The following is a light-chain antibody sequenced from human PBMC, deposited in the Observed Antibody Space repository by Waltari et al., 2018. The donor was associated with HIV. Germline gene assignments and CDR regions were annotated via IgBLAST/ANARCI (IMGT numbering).Light chain of an antibody. CDR3: ISYTTTNYYV. CDR2: EVG. Sequence: QSALTQPASVSGSPGQSITISCTDSSSAMRTSNRVSWYQQFPGKAPKLIIYEVGNRPSGVSNRFSGSKSGNTASLTISGLQAEDEADYYCISYTTTNYYVFGPGTWVTVL. CDR1: SSAMRTSNR. V-gene: IGLV2-14*01. J-gene: IGLJ1*01.